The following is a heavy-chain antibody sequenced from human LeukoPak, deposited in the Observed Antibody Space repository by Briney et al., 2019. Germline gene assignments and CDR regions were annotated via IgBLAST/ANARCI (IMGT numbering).Heavy chain of an antibody. J-gene: IGHJ4*02. Sequence: PGGSLRLSCAASGFTFSSSWMHWVRQAPGKGLVWVSRINSDGSSISYADSVKGRFTISRDNAKNTLYLQMNSLRAEDTAVYYCAKKKYYYDSSGPYYFDYWGQGTLVTVSS. CDR2: INSDGSSI. V-gene: IGHV3-74*01. CDR3: AKKKYYYDSSGPYYFDY. D-gene: IGHD3-22*01. CDR1: GFTFSSSW.